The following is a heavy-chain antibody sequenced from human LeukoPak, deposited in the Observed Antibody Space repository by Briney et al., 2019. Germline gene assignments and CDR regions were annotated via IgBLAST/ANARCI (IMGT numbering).Heavy chain of an antibody. J-gene: IGHJ4*02. CDR2: IIPIFGTA. V-gene: IGHV1-69*13. Sequence: SVSVSCNASGDTFSLYANSWVRQAPGQGLEWMGGIIPIFGTANYAQKFQGRVTITADESTSTAYMVLSSLRSEDTAVYYCARVPSPYYYDSSGYSYWGQGTLVTVSS. CDR3: ARVPSPYYYDSSGYSY. D-gene: IGHD3-22*01. CDR1: GDTFSLYA.